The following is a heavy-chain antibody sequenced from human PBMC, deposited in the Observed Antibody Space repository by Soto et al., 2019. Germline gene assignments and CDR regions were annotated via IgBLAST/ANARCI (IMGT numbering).Heavy chain of an antibody. D-gene: IGHD4-17*01. Sequence: QVQLQESGPGLVKPSETLSLTCTVSGGSISYYYWSWIRQPPGKGLEWIGYIYYSGSTNYNPSLKSRVTISVDTSKNQFSLKLSSVTAADTAVYYYARGNDYGDYYFDHWGQGTLVTVSS. CDR3: ARGNDYGDYYFDH. CDR2: IYYSGST. J-gene: IGHJ4*02. V-gene: IGHV4-59*01. CDR1: GGSISYYY.